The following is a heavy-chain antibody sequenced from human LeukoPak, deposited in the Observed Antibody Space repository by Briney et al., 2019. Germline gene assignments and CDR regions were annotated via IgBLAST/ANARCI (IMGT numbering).Heavy chain of an antibody. J-gene: IGHJ4*02. V-gene: IGHV3-30*02. CDR2: IRYDGSSQ. CDR3: AKAPVVVVAANPVDY. D-gene: IGHD2-15*01. CDR1: GFTFSSYS. Sequence: GESLRLSCAASGFTFSSYSMNWVRQAPGKGLEWVTFIRYDGSSQYYAESVKGRFTISRDNSKNTLYLQMNSLRAEDTAVYYCAKAPVVVVAANPVDYWGQGTLVTVSS.